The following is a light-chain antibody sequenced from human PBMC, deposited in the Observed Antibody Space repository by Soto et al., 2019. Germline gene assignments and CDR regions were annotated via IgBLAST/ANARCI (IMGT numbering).Light chain of an antibody. CDR1: QSVSSSY. CDR3: QQYGSSLLT. J-gene: IGKJ4*01. CDR2: GAS. V-gene: IGKV3-20*01. Sequence: EIVVTQSPGTLSLSPGERATLSCRARQSVSSSYLAWYQQKPGQAPRLLIYGASSRATGIPDRFSGSGSGTDFTLTISRLEPEDFAVYYCQQYGSSLLTFGGGTKVEIK.